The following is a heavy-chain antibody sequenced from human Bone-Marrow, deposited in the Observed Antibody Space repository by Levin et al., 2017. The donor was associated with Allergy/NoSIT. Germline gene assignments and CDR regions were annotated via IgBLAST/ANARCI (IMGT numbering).Heavy chain of an antibody. J-gene: IGHJ6*02. CDR1: GFTFSSYW. CDR3: ARNNYYGSGTNYYYGMDV. D-gene: IGHD3-10*01. Sequence: LSLTCAASGFTFSSYWMSWVRQAPGKGLEWVANIKQDGSEKYYVDSVKGRFTISRDNAKNSLYLQMNSLRAEDTAVYYCARNNYYGSGTNYYYGMDVWGQGTTVTVSS. CDR2: IKQDGSEK. V-gene: IGHV3-7*04.